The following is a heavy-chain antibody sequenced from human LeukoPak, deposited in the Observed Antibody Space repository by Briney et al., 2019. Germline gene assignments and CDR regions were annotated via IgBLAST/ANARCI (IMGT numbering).Heavy chain of an antibody. CDR1: GFTFSNYW. J-gene: IGHJ4*02. D-gene: IGHD3-3*01. Sequence: GGSLRLSCAASGFTFSNYWMSWVRQAPGKGLEWVANIKEDGSEKYSLDSVKGRFTVSRDNVKNSLYLQINNLRVEDTAIYYCARSGSSVFWYWGQGTLVTVSS. CDR3: ARSGSSVFWY. V-gene: IGHV3-7*01. CDR2: IKEDGSEK.